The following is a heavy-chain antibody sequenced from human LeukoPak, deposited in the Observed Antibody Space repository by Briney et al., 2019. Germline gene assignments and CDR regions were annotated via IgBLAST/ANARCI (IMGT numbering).Heavy chain of an antibody. CDR3: ARWGSTSCYDY. D-gene: IGHD2-2*01. J-gene: IGHJ4*02. CDR2: ISTNGGST. V-gene: IGHV3-64*01. Sequence: GGSLRLSCAASGFTFSSYAMHWVRQAPGKGLEYVSAISTNGGSTYYANSVKGRFTISRDNSKNTLYRQMGSVRAEGMAVYYCARWGSTSCYDYWGQGTLVTVSS. CDR1: GFTFSSYA.